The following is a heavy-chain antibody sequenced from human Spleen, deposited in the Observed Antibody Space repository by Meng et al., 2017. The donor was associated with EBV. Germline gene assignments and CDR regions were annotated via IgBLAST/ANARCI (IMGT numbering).Heavy chain of an antibody. CDR3: ASESGRGYTPDY. Sequence: LGKHGAAVTKPGASVKVSCTASGYTFNNYGITWVRQAPGQGLEWMGGLIPMSGAPNYAQKFQGRITITADESTSTHYMDLSSLRSEDTAVYYCASESGRGYTPDYWGQGTLVTVSS. J-gene: IGHJ4*02. CDR1: GYTFNNYG. V-gene: IGHV1-69*01. D-gene: IGHD3-10*01. CDR2: LIPMSGAP.